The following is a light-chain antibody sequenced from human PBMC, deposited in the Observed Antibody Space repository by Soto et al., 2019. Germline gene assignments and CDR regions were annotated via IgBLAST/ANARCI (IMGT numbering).Light chain of an antibody. Sequence: QSVLTQPPSVSRAPGQRVTMSCSGSTSDIGSNSVNWYQQLPGTAPRLLIYSNNHRPSGVPDRFSGSKSGTSASLAISGLQSEDEADYYCATWSDSLKGWVFGGGTKLTVL. CDR1: TSDIGSNS. J-gene: IGLJ3*02. CDR3: ATWSDSLKGWV. CDR2: SNN. V-gene: IGLV1-44*01.